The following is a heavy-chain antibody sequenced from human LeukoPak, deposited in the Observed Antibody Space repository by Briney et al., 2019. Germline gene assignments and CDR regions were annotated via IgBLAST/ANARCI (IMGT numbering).Heavy chain of an antibody. D-gene: IGHD1-26*01. Sequence: PGGSLRLSCAASGFTFSSYWMSWVRQAPGKGLEWVANIKQDGSEKYYVDSVKGRFTISRDNAKNSLYLQMNSLRAEDTAVYYCARIDSGSYLDAFDIWGQGTMVTVSS. CDR3: ARIDSGSYLDAFDI. CDR2: IKQDGSEK. J-gene: IGHJ3*02. CDR1: GFTFSSYW. V-gene: IGHV3-7*01.